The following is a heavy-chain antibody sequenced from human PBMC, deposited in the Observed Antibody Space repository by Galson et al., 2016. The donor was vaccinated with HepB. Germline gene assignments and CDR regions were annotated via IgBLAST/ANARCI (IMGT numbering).Heavy chain of an antibody. V-gene: IGHV3-48*03. D-gene: IGHD3-10*01. CDR3: IRGKNNAWYAYKRSNYYTMEV. CDR1: GFDFSRYE. CDR2: ISYSNAV. J-gene: IGHJ6*02. Sequence: SLRLSCAASGFDFSRYEMNWVRKSPGKGLEWLSRISYSNAVSYAAAVKGRFTISRDNARDSLFLEMRNLRVEDTATYYCIRGKNNAWYAYKRSNYYTMEVWGRGTSVIVSS.